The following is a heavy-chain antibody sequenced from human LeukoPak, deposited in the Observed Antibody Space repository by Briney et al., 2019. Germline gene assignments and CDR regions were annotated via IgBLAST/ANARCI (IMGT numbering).Heavy chain of an antibody. J-gene: IGHJ4*02. CDR3: ARVGYCSGDRCYLHFDY. CDR2: INPNSGGT. D-gene: IGHD2-15*01. CDR1: GYTFTGYY. Sequence: GASVKVSCKASGYTFTGYYMHWVRQAPGQGLEWIGWINPNSGGTNYAQKFQGRVTMTRDTSISTVYMELNRLTSDDTALYYCARVGYCSGDRCYLHFDYWGQGTLVTVSS. V-gene: IGHV1-2*02.